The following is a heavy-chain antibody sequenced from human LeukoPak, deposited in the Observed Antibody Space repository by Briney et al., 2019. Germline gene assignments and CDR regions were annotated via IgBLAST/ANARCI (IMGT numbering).Heavy chain of an antibody. D-gene: IGHD6-13*01. Sequence: PGGSLRLSCAASGFTFSSYAMHWVRQAPGKGLEWVAVISYDGSNKYYADSVKGRFTISRDNSKNTLYLQMNSLRAEDTAVYYCARDPSGYSSSWLMYYYYYMDVWGKGTTVTVSS. CDR2: ISYDGSNK. V-gene: IGHV3-30*04. CDR1: GFTFSSYA. CDR3: ARDPSGYSSSWLMYYYYYMDV. J-gene: IGHJ6*03.